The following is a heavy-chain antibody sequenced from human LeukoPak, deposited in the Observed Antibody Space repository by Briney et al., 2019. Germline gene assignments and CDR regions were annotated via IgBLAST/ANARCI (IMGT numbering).Heavy chain of an antibody. J-gene: IGHJ4*02. Sequence: GGSLRLSCAASGFTFSSYEMNWVRQAPGKGLEWVSYISSSGSTIYYADSVKGRFTISRDNAKNSLYLQMNSLRAEDTAVYYCARAEYYYDSSGFYYSRWNYWGQGTLVTVSS. CDR2: ISSSGSTI. CDR1: GFTFSSYE. D-gene: IGHD3-22*01. CDR3: ARAEYYYDSSGFYYSRWNY. V-gene: IGHV3-48*03.